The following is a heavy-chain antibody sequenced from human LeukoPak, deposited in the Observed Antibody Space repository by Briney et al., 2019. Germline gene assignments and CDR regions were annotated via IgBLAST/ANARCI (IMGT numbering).Heavy chain of an antibody. J-gene: IGHJ4*02. CDR1: GFTFSSYG. CDR3: ANSLWRFGYYFDY. CDR2: ISYDGSNK. D-gene: IGHD3-10*01. Sequence: ARSLRLSCAASGFTFSSYGMLWLRQAPGKELEGVAVISYDGSNKYYADSVKGRFTISRDNFKNTLYLQMNSLRSEGTGVYYCANSLWRFGYYFDYWGQGTLVTVSS. V-gene: IGHV3-30*18.